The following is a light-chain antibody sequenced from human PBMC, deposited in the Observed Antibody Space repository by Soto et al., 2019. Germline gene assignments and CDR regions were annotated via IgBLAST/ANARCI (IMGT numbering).Light chain of an antibody. CDR1: SSDVGGYNY. Sequence: QSVLTQPASVSGSPGQSITISCTGTSSDVGGYNYVSWYQQHPGKAPKLMIYEVTNRPSGVSNRFSGSKSGNTASLTISGLQAEDEADYYSSSYTSSSPYVFGNGTK. V-gene: IGLV2-14*01. CDR3: SSYTSSSPYV. J-gene: IGLJ1*01. CDR2: EVT.